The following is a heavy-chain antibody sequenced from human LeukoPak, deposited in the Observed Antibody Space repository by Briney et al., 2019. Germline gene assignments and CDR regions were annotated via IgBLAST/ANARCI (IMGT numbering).Heavy chain of an antibody. CDR2: INPNSGGT. CDR1: GYTFTGYY. Sequence: ASVKVSCKASGYTFTGYYMHWVRQAPGQGLEWMGWINPNSGGTNYAQKFQGRVTMTRDTSISTAYMELSRLRSDDTAVYYCARFGLGKHIEVAGIPFDIWGQGTMITVSS. CDR3: ARFGLGKHIEVAGIPFDI. V-gene: IGHV1-2*02. D-gene: IGHD6-19*01. J-gene: IGHJ3*02.